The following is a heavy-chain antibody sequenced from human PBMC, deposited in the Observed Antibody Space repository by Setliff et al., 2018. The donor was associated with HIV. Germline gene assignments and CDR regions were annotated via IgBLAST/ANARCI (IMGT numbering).Heavy chain of an antibody. CDR1: GFTFSNYA. CDR3: AKELAASGLGYFDS. V-gene: IGHV3-23*01. Sequence: GGSLRLSCAASGFTFSNYAMSWVRQAPGEGLEWVSAILSAGERTFYADSVKGRFTISRDNSKNTVYLQMNSLRAEDTAEYYCAKELAASGLGYFDSWGRGILVTVS. J-gene: IGHJ4*02. D-gene: IGHD3-22*01. CDR2: ILSAGERT.